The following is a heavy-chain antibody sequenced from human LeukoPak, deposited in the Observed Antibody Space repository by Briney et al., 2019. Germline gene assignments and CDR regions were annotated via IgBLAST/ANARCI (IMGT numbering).Heavy chain of an antibody. CDR1: GGSISRYY. CDR2: IYDSGST. J-gene: IGHJ4*02. Sequence: SETLSLTCTVSGGSISRYYWSWIRLPPGKGLEWIGYIYDSGSTSYSPSLKSRVTISVDTSNNQFSLKLSSVSAADTAMYYCAGGGYCGSANCFAPLFDYRGQGNLVTVPS. V-gene: IGHV4-59*01. CDR3: AGGGYCGSANCFAPLFDY. D-gene: IGHD2-2*01.